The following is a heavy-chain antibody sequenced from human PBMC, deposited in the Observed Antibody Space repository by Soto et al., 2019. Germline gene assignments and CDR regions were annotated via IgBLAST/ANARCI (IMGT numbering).Heavy chain of an antibody. D-gene: IGHD3-3*01. CDR2: IKSKTDGGTT. CDR3: TTVRVITIFGVVIETKDY. Sequence: GGSLRLSCAASGFTFCNAWMTGSRKKQGKGRGGVGSIKSKTDGGTTDYAAPVKGRFTISRDDSKNTLYLLMNSLKTEDTAVYYCTTVRVITIFGVVIETKDYWGQGTLVTVSS. J-gene: IGHJ4*02. V-gene: IGHV3-15*07. CDR1: GFTFCNAW.